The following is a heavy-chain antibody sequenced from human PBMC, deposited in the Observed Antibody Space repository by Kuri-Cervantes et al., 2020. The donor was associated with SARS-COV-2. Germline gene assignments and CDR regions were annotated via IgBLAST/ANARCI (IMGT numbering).Heavy chain of an antibody. CDR3: ARDLRDYSSGYSN. J-gene: IGHJ4*02. Sequence: SVKVSCKASGGTFSSYAISWVRQAPGQGLEWMGGIIPIFGTANYAQKFQGRITITADESTSTAYMELSSLRSEDTAVYYCARDLRDYSSGYSNWGQGTLVTVSS. CDR1: GGTFSSYA. CDR2: IIPIFGTA. V-gene: IGHV1-69*13. D-gene: IGHD3-22*01.